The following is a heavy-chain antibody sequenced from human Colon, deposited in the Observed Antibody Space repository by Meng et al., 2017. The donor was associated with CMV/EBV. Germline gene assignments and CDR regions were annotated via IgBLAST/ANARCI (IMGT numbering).Heavy chain of an antibody. J-gene: IGHJ5*02. CDR3: ARDFKAGRP. CDR1: GCPFSLFT. CDR2: ISPSGDYI. D-gene: IGHD6-6*01. V-gene: IGHV3-21*06. Sequence: GGSLRRSCVATGCPFSLFTMHWVRQAPGTGMEWVSSISPSGDYIHYADSLKGRFTISRDNTKNSLFLQMNSLRGDDTADYYCARDFKAGRPWGQGTLVTVSS.